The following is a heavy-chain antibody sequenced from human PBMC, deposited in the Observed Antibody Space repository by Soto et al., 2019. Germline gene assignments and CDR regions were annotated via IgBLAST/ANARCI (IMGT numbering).Heavy chain of an antibody. Sequence: GGSLRLSCAASGFTFSSYGMHWVRQAPGKGLEWVTVISYDGSNKYYADTVKGRFTISRDNSKNTLYLQMNSLRAEDTAVYYCAKDQEVVVVVAATFGSYMDVWGKGTTVTVS. D-gene: IGHD2-15*01. J-gene: IGHJ6*03. V-gene: IGHV3-30*18. CDR1: GFTFSSYG. CDR3: AKDQEVVVVVAATFGSYMDV. CDR2: ISYDGSNK.